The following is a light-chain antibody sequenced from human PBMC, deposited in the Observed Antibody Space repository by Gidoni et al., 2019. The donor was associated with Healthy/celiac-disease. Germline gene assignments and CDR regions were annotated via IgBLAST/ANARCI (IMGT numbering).Light chain of an antibody. Sequence: HSVFTQPPSVSAAPGQKVTISCSGSRSNIGNNYVSWYQQLPGTAPKLLIDDNNKRPSGIPDRFSGSKSGTSATLGITGLQTGDEADYYCGTWDSSLNEVFGTGTKVTVL. J-gene: IGLJ1*01. CDR2: DNN. CDR1: RSNIGNNY. V-gene: IGLV1-51*01. CDR3: GTWDSSLNEV.